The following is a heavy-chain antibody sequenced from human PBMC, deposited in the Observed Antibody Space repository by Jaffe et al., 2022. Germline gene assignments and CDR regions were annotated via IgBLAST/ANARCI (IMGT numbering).Heavy chain of an antibody. V-gene: IGHV3-48*03. D-gene: IGHD3-22*01. CDR1: GFTFSSYE. CDR2: ISSSGSTI. Sequence: EVQLVESGGGLVQPGGSLRLSCAASGFTFSSYEMNWVRQAPGKGLEWVSYISSSGSTIYYADSVKGRFTISRDNAKNSLYLQMNSLRAEDTAVYYCARDSTMIGAFDIWGQGTMVTVSS. J-gene: IGHJ3*02. CDR3: ARDSTMIGAFDI.